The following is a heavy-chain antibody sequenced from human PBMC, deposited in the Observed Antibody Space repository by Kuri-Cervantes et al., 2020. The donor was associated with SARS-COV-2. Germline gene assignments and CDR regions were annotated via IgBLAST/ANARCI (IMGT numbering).Heavy chain of an antibody. Sequence: SETLSPTCTVSGDSISSGSCYWSWILQPAGKGLEWIGSIYSNGKTNYNPSLKSRVAISIETSKNQFSLSVDSVTAADTAVYYCARLGTIGGRYYFDYWGQGTLVTVSS. CDR1: GDSISSGSCY. J-gene: IGHJ4*02. D-gene: IGHD6-19*01. CDR3: ARLGTIGGRYYFDY. V-gene: IGHV4-61*02. CDR2: IYSNGKT.